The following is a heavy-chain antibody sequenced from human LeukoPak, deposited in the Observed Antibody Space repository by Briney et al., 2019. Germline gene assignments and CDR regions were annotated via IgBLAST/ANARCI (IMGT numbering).Heavy chain of an antibody. CDR1: GYTLTSYG. CDR2: ISAYNGNT. CDR3: ARDRGVGGYGMDV. J-gene: IGHJ6*02. Sequence: ASVTVSCMASGYTLTSYGISWVRQAPGQGLEWMGWISAYNGNTNHAQKLQGRVTMTTDTSTSTAYMELRSLRSDDTAVYYCARDRGVGGYGMDVWGQGTTVTVSS. D-gene: IGHD3-3*01. V-gene: IGHV1-18*01.